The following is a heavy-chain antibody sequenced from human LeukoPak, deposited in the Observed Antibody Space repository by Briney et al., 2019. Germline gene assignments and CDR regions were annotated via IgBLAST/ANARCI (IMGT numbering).Heavy chain of an antibody. CDR2: IYYSGST. CDR1: GGSISSYY. D-gene: IGHD3-22*01. CDR3: AFNYYDKKNYYFDY. J-gene: IGHJ4*02. Sequence: SETLSLTCTVSGGSISSYYWSWIRQPPGKGLEWIGYIYYSGSTNYNPSLKSRVTISVDTSKNQFSLKLSSVTAADTAVYYCAFNYYDKKNYYFDYWGQGTLVTVSS. V-gene: IGHV4-59*01.